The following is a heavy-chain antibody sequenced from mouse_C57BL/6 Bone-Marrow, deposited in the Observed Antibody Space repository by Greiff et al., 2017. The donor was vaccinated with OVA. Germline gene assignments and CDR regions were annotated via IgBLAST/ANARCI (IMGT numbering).Heavy chain of an antibody. CDR3: ARREFITTTEGYCDV. J-gene: IGHJ1*03. CDR2: INPNNGGT. CDR1: GYTFTDYN. D-gene: IGHD1-1*01. V-gene: IGHV1-18*01. Sequence: EVQLQQSGPELVKPGASVKIPCKASGYTFTDYNMDWVKQSHGKSLEWIGDINPNNGGTIYNQKFKGKATLTVDKSSSTAYMELRSLTSEDTAVYYCARREFITTTEGYCDVWGTGTTVTVSS.